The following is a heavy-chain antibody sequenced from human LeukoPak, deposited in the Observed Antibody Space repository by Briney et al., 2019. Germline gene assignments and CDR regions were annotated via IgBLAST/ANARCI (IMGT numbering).Heavy chain of an antibody. Sequence: KPGGSLRLSCAASGFTFSSYSMNWVRQAPGKGLEWVSSISSSSSYIYYADSVKGRFTISRDNAKNSLYLQMNSLRAEDTAVYYCARGIGLAAAGYDIPWEGYYYYYGMDVWGQGTTVTVSS. CDR3: ARGIGLAAAGYDIPWEGYYYYYGMDV. CDR1: GFTFSSYS. CDR2: ISSSSSYI. J-gene: IGHJ6*02. V-gene: IGHV3-21*01. D-gene: IGHD6-13*01.